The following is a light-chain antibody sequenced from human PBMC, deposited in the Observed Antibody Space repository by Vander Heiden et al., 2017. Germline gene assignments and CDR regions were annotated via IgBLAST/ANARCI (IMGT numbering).Light chain of an antibody. CDR3: QSYDTNNHVV. V-gene: IGLV6-57*01. Sequence: NSMLTQPHSVSDSPWNPVTISCTRSSGSIASNYVQWYQQRPDSSPTTVIYENNQRPSGVPDRFSGSIDSSSNSASLTISGLKTEDEADYCCQSYDTNNHVVFGGGTKLTVL. CDR2: ENN. CDR1: SGSIASNY. J-gene: IGLJ2*01.